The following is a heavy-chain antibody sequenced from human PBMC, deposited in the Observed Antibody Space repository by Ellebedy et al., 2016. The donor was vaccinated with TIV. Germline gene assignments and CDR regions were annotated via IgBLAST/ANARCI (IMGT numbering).Heavy chain of an antibody. CDR1: GYIFSSYD. D-gene: IGHD4-17*01. CDR3: ARGEGAVTTWYYYMDV. CDR2: MNPNSGDT. Sequence: ASVKVSXKASGYIFSSYDINWVRQATGQGLEWMGWMNPNSGDTGYAQRFQGRVTMTRNTSINTAYMELSSLRSDDTAVYYCARGEGAVTTWYYYMDVWGKGTTVTVSS. J-gene: IGHJ6*03. V-gene: IGHV1-8*01.